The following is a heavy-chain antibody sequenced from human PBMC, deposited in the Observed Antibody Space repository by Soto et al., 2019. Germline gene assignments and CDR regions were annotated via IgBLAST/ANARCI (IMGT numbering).Heavy chain of an antibody. D-gene: IGHD3-22*01. CDR2: IKSKTDGGTT. J-gene: IGHJ3*02. CDR3: TTLPFEYYYDSSGRSFDI. CDR1: GFTFSNAW. Sequence: PGGSLRLSCAASGFTFSNAWMNWVRQAPGKGLEWVGRIKSKTDGGTTDYAAPVKGRFTISRDDSKNTLYLQMNSLKTEDTAVYYCTTLPFEYYYDSSGRSFDIWGQGTMVTVSS. V-gene: IGHV3-15*07.